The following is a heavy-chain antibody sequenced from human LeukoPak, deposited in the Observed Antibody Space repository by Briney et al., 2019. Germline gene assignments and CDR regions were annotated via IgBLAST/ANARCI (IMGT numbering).Heavy chain of an antibody. CDR3: ARHYDYVWGSYRYTDPERENYYGMDV. CDR1: GGSISSINSNY. V-gene: IGHV4-59*08. Sequence: SETLSLTCTVSGGSISSINSNYCSWIRQPPGKGLEWIGYIYNSGSTNYNPSLKSRVTISVDTSKNQFSLKLSSVTAADTAVYYCARHYDYVWGSYRYTDPERENYYGMDVWGQGTTVTVSS. D-gene: IGHD3-16*02. J-gene: IGHJ6*02. CDR2: IYNSGST.